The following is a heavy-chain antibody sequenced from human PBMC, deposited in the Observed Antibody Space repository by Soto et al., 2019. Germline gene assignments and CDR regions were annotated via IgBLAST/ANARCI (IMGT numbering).Heavy chain of an antibody. CDR3: AKEYADYYDSSGPIDY. J-gene: IGHJ4*02. CDR2: ISYDGSNK. CDR1: GFTFSSYG. V-gene: IGHV3-30*18. D-gene: IGHD3-22*01. Sequence: VGSLRLSCAASGFTFSSYGMHWVRQAPGKGLEWVAVISYDGSNKYYADSVKGRFTISRDNSKNTLYLQMNSLRAEDTAVYYCAKEYADYYDSSGPIDYWGQGT.